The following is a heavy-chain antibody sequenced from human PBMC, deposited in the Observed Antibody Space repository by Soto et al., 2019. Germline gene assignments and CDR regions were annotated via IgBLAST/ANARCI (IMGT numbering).Heavy chain of an antibody. CDR2: ISSNRGST. Sequence: GGSLRLSCSASGFTFSSYAMHWVRQAPGKGLEYVSAISSNRGSTYYADSVKGRFTISRDNAKNTLYLQMSSLRAEDTVVYYCARDYYDSSGYLAPLDYWGQGTLVTVSS. D-gene: IGHD3-22*01. CDR3: ARDYYDSSGYLAPLDY. J-gene: IGHJ4*02. CDR1: GFTFSSYA. V-gene: IGHV3-64*04.